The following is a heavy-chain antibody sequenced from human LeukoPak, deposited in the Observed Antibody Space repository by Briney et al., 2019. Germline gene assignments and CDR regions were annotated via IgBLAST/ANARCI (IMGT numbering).Heavy chain of an antibody. Sequence: GESLKISCKGSRYSFTSYWIGWVRQMPGKGLEWMGIIYPGDSDTRYSPSFQGQVTISADKSISTAYLQWSSLKASDTAMYYCARQGGVVGATTNFDYWGQGTLVTVSS. CDR1: RYSFTSYW. D-gene: IGHD1-26*01. CDR3: ARQGGVVGATTNFDY. J-gene: IGHJ4*02. V-gene: IGHV5-51*01. CDR2: IYPGDSDT.